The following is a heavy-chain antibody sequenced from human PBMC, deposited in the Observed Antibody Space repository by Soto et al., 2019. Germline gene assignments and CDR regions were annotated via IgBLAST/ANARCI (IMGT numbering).Heavy chain of an antibody. CDR3: ARDYNYYDSSGYPDAFDI. CDR1: GFTFSSYW. J-gene: IGHJ3*02. V-gene: IGHV3-7*03. Sequence: PGGSLRLSCAASGFTFSSYWMSWVRQAPGKGLEWVANIKQDGSEKYYVDSVKGRFTISRDNAKNSLYLQMNSLRAEDTAVYYCARDYNYYDSSGYPDAFDIWGQGTMVTVSS. D-gene: IGHD3-22*01. CDR2: IKQDGSEK.